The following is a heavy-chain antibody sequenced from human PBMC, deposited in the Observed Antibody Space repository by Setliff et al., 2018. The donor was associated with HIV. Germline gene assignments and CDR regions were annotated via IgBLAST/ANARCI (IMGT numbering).Heavy chain of an antibody. CDR2: ISPYNGEV. V-gene: IGHV1-18*01. J-gene: IGHJ4*02. CDR3: ATMQFGDFDY. CDR1: GYIFINYY. Sequence: GASVKVSCKTSGYIFINYYVTWVRQAPGQGLEWVGQISPYNGEVRYAQRFQGRITMTTHTSTTTAYMERRSLGSDDTAIYFCATMQFGDFDYWGQGTLVTVSS. D-gene: IGHD3-10*01.